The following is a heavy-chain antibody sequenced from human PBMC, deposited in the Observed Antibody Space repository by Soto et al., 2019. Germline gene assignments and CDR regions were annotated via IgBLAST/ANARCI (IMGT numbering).Heavy chain of an antibody. Sequence: GGSLRLSCAASGFTFSSYAMSWVRQAPGKGLEWVSAISGSGGSTYNADSVKGRFTISRDNSKNTLYLQMNSLRAEDTAVYYCAKDLEYYDILTGYYSQDYYYYYMDVWGKGTTVTVSS. CDR3: AKDLEYYDILTGYYSQDYYYYYMDV. CDR1: GFTFSSYA. V-gene: IGHV3-23*01. J-gene: IGHJ6*03. CDR2: ISGSGGST. D-gene: IGHD3-9*01.